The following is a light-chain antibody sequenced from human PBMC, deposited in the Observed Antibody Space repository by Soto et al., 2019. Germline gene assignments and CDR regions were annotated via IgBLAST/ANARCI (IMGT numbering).Light chain of an antibody. Sequence: QSVLTQPASVSGSPGQSITISCTGTSSDVGAYNYDSWYQQHPGKVPKLIIYDVNNRPSGVSNRLSGSKSGNTASLTISGLQTEDEADYYCSSYTSATTYVFGTGTKVTVL. CDR2: DVN. CDR3: SSYTSATTYV. CDR1: SSDVGAYNY. V-gene: IGLV2-14*01. J-gene: IGLJ1*01.